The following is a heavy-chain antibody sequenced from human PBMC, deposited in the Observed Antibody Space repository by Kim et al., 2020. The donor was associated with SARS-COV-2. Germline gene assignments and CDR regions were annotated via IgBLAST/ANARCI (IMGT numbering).Heavy chain of an antibody. J-gene: IGHJ4*02. V-gene: IGHV1-8*01. D-gene: IGHD4-17*01. CDR3: ARRNTVTTRTLDY. Sequence: YAQQCQGRLTRTRNTSLTAAYMELSSLRSEDTAVYYCARRNTVTTRTLDYWGQGTLVTVSS.